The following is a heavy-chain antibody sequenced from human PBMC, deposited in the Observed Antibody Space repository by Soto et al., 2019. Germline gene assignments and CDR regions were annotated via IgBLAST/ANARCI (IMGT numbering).Heavy chain of an antibody. Sequence: QVQLVESGGGVVQPGRSLRLSCAASGFTFSSYGMHWVRQAPGKGLEWVAVISYDGSNKYYADSVKGRFTISRVNSKNTLYLQMNSLRAEDTAVYYCAKDAIWYSGSYYVDYWGQGTLVTVSS. CDR1: GFTFSSYG. J-gene: IGHJ4*02. CDR2: ISYDGSNK. CDR3: AKDAIWYSGSYYVDY. V-gene: IGHV3-30*18. D-gene: IGHD1-26*01.